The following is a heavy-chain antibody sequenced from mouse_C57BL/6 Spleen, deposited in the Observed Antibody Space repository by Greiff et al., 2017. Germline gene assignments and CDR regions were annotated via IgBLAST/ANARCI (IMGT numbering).Heavy chain of an antibody. D-gene: IGHD4-1*01. Sequence: QVQLQQPGAELVKPGASVKMSCKASGYTFTSYWITWVKQRPGQGLEWIGDIYPGSGSTNYNEKFKSKATLTVDTSSSTAYMQLSSLTSEASAVYYCARWELYWEWYFDVWGTGTTVTVSS. CDR3: ARWELYWEWYFDV. CDR2: IYPGSGST. V-gene: IGHV1-55*01. CDR1: GYTFTSYW. J-gene: IGHJ1*03.